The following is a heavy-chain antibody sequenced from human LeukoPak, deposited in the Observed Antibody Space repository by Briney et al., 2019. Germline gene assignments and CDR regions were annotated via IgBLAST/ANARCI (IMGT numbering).Heavy chain of an antibody. CDR2: INPNSGGT. CDR3: ARDRGGYCSGYNCLDAFDI. CDR1: GYTFTDYY. Sequence: ASVKVSCQASGYTFTDYYMHWVRQAPGQGLEWMGWINPNSGGTNYAQKFQGGVTMTRDTSISTAYMELSRLRSDDTAVYYRARDRGGYCSGYNCLDAFDIWGLGTMVTVSS. V-gene: IGHV1-2*02. D-gene: IGHD2-15*01. J-gene: IGHJ3*02.